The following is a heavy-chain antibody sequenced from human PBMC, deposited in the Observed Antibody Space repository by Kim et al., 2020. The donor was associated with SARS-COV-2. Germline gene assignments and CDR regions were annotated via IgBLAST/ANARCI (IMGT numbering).Heavy chain of an antibody. CDR1: GFSINDND. CDR2: IKIEGDT. Sequence: GGSLRLSCAASGFSINDNDLSWVRQAPGKGLEWVSMIKIEGDTRYADSVNGRFTISRDNSKNTLVFEMSSLRVDDTAVYYCASRKGYGYGMDVWGQGTTV. CDR3: ASRKGYGYGMDV. D-gene: IGHD1-1*01. J-gene: IGHJ6*02. V-gene: IGHV3-66*01.